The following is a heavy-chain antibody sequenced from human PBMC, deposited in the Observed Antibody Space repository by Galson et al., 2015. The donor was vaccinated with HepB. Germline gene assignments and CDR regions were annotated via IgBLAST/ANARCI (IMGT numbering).Heavy chain of an antibody. D-gene: IGHD6-19*01. V-gene: IGHV3-33*01. Sequence: SLRLSCAASGFTFSAYGVHWVRQAPGRGLEWVAVIWHDGRSKYYAESVRGRFTISRDNSKNTLYLQMNSLRAEDTAVTYCARNREVAVAAWSYRDMDVWGKGTTVSVSS. CDR1: GFTFSAYG. CDR2: IWHDGRSK. CDR3: ARNREVAVAAWSYRDMDV. J-gene: IGHJ6*03.